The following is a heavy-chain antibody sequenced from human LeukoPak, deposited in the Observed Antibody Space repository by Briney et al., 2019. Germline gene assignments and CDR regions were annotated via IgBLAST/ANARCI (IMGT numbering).Heavy chain of an antibody. CDR1: GDSVSSNSAA. D-gene: IGHD6-13*01. Sequence: SQTLSLTCAISGDSVSSNSAAWNWIRQSPSRGLEWLGRTYYRSKWYNDYAVSVRSRITINPDTSKNQFSLQLSSVTPEDTAVYYCARQAGSWYDVRFDYWGQGTLVTVSS. J-gene: IGHJ4*02. CDR2: TYYRSKWYN. V-gene: IGHV6-1*01. CDR3: ARQAGSWYDVRFDY.